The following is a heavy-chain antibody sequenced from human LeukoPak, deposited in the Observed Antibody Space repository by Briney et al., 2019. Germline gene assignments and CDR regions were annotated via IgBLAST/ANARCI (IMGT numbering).Heavy chain of an antibody. CDR3: ARYIVGAYFDY. CDR1: GGSISSGGYY. Sequence: SQTLSLTCTVSGGSISSGGYYWSWLRQHSGKGLEWIGYIYYSGSTYYNPSLKSRVTISVDTSKNQFSLKLSSVTAADTAVYYCARYIVGAYFDYWGQGTLVTVSS. V-gene: IGHV4-31*03. D-gene: IGHD1-26*01. CDR2: IYYSGST. J-gene: IGHJ4*02.